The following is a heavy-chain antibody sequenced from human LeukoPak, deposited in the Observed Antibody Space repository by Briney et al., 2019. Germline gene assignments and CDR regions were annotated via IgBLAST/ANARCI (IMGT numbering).Heavy chain of an antibody. D-gene: IGHD3-16*01. V-gene: IGHV4-59*08. CDR2: INYSGTT. CDR1: GGSISNYY. CDR3: ARHRPGERRFDP. Sequence: PSETLSLTCSVSGGSISNYYWSWFRQPPGKGLEWIAYINYSGTTNYNPSLESRVTISVDTSKNLFSLKFTSVTATDTAVYYCARHRPGERRFDPWGQGTLVTVSS. J-gene: IGHJ5*02.